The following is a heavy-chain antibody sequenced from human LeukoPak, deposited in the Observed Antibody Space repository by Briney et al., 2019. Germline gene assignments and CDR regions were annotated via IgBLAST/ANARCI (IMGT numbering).Heavy chain of an antibody. CDR2: IYHSGTT. CDR1: GFSITSGYF. Sequence: PSETLSLTCTVSGFSITSGYFWGCMRPPPGKGLEWIGNIYHSGTTYYNPSLRSRVTISIDPSKNQFSLRLNSVTAADTAVYYCARFCDGDCFLDYWGQGTPVTVSS. V-gene: IGHV4-38-2*02. D-gene: IGHD2-21*02. CDR3: ARFCDGDCFLDY. J-gene: IGHJ4*02.